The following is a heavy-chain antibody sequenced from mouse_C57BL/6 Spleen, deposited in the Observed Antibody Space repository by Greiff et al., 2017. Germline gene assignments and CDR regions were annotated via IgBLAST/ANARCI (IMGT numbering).Heavy chain of an antibody. V-gene: IGHV1-55*01. D-gene: IGHD2-1*01. CDR1: GYTFTSYW. J-gene: IGHJ2*01. CDR2: IYPGSGST. Sequence: QVQLQQPGAELVKPGASVKMSCKASGYTFTSYWITWVKQRPGQGLEWIGDIYPGSGSTNYNEKFKSKATLTVDTSSSTAYMQRISLTSEDSAVDYCAATYGNYLDYWCQGTTLTVSS. CDR3: AATYGNYLDY.